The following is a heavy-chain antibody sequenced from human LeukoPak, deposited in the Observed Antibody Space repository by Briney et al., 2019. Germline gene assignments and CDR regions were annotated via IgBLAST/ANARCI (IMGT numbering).Heavy chain of an antibody. CDR3: PEDPSPEFVGVGGGSTPYGREF. V-gene: IGHV3-21*01. Sequence: PGGSLRLSCAASGFTFSSYTMNWVRQAPGKGLEWVSSISSSSSYIYYADSVKGRLTISRDNAKNSLYLQMNSLRAEDTAVYYWPEDPSPEFVGVGGGSTPYGREFWGQGTRLTASS. CDR1: GFTFSSYT. D-gene: IGHD1-26*01. CDR2: ISSSSSYI. J-gene: IGHJ3*01.